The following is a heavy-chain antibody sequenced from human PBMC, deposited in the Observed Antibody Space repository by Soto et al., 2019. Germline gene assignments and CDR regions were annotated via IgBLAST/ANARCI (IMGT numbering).Heavy chain of an antibody. V-gene: IGHV1-69*06. CDR1: GDTFSSYT. Sequence: QVQLVQSGAEVKKPGSSVKVSCKASGDTFSSYTITWVRQAPGQGLEWMGGIIPLFGTTYYAQKFHGRVTFTADTYTSTAYMELSSLTSEDRAAYYCARKVASSDDAFDIWGQGTMVTVSS. CDR3: ARKVASSDDAFDI. CDR2: IIPLFGTT. J-gene: IGHJ3*02.